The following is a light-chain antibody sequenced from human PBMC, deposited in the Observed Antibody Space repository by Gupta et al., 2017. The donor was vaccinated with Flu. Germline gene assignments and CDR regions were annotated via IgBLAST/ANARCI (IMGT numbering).Light chain of an antibody. CDR2: AAS. V-gene: IGKV3-20*01. Sequence: RSPGNLSLTIGERATLSCWASQGVSSYLAWYQQNPGQAPRLLIYAASSRAAAIPDRFSGRGSGTDFTLTISRLEPEDVAMYYCQQYATSPITFGQGTRLEIK. CDR1: QGVSSY. CDR3: QQYATSPIT. J-gene: IGKJ5*01.